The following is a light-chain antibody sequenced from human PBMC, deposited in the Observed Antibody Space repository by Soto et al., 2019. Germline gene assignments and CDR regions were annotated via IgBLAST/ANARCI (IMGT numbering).Light chain of an antibody. Sequence: QSALTQPASVSGSPGQSITISCTGTSSDIGSYNFVSWYQQRPGRAPKLMIFEATKRPSGVPPRFSGSKSGNTASLTISGLQAEDEADYYCSSYTITSTYVFGTGTKVTVL. CDR2: EAT. CDR3: SSYTITSTYV. V-gene: IGLV2-14*02. CDR1: SSDIGSYNF. J-gene: IGLJ1*01.